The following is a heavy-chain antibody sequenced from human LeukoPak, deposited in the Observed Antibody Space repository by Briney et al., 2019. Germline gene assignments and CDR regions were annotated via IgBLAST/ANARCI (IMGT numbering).Heavy chain of an antibody. J-gene: IGHJ4*02. CDR2: IKQDGSEK. V-gene: IGHV3-7*03. D-gene: IGHD1-1*01. CDR1: GFTFSSYS. Sequence: GGSLRLSCAASGFTFSSYSMNWVRQAPGKGLEWVANIKQDGSEKYYVDSVKGRFTISRDNAKNSLYLQMNSLRAEDTAVYYCAREGYSYYFDYWGQGTLVTVSS. CDR3: AREGYSYYFDY.